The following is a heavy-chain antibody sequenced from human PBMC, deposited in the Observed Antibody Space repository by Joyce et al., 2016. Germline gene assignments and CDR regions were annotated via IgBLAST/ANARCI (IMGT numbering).Heavy chain of an antibody. CDR1: GDFVSSNSAA. CDR3: ARDAGFGLDALDI. D-gene: IGHD3/OR15-3a*01. CDR2: TCYRSKWYN. Sequence: QVQLQQSGPGLVKPSQILSLTCAISGDFVSSNSAAWNWSRQSPSRGLEWLGRTCYRSKWYNDYAVSVRSRISINPDTSKNLFSLHLNSVTPEDTAVYYCARDAGFGLDALDIWGQGTMVTVSS. J-gene: IGHJ3*02. V-gene: IGHV6-1*01.